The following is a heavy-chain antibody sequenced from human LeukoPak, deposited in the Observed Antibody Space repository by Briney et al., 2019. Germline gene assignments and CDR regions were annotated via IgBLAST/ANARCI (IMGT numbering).Heavy chain of an antibody. CDR3: ARLGGYSSSIVPPHNWFDP. CDR2: IYPGDSDT. J-gene: IGHJ5*02. CDR1: GYSFTSYW. Sequence: GESLKISCKGSGYSFTSYWIGWVRQMPGKGLEWMGIIYPGDSDTRYSPSFQGQVTISADKSISTAYLQWSSLKASDTAMYYCARLGGYSSSIVPPHNWFDPWGQGTLVTVSS. D-gene: IGHD6-13*01. V-gene: IGHV5-51*01.